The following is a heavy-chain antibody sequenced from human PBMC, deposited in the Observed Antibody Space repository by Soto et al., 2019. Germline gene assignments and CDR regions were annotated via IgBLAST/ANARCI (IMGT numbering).Heavy chain of an antibody. CDR3: ARDSRPDLGY. J-gene: IGHJ4*02. V-gene: IGHV3-11*04. CDR2: ISGTGTNT. Sequence: LRLSCAASGXTFSNYYMSWIRQAPGKGLEWVSYISGTGTNTFYADSVKGLFTISRDNAKNSLYLQMNSLRAEDTAVYYCARDSRPDLGYWGQGPLVTVSS. CDR1: GXTFSNYY.